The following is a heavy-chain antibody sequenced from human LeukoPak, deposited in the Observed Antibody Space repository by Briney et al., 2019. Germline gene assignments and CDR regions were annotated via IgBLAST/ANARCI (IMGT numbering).Heavy chain of an antibody. J-gene: IGHJ4*02. CDR1: GFTFSSYA. V-gene: IGHV3-30*04. Sequence: GGSLRLSCAASGFTFSSYAMHWVRQASGKGLEWVAVISYDGSNKYYADSVKGRFTISRDNSKNTLYLQMNSLRAEDTAVYYCARDSPVGGFDYWGQGTLVTVSS. D-gene: IGHD3-16*01. CDR3: ARDSPVGGFDY. CDR2: ISYDGSNK.